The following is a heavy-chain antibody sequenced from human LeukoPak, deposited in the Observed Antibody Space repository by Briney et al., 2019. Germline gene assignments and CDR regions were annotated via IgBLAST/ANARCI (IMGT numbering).Heavy chain of an antibody. CDR3: AREYTAMVTAYFDY. V-gene: IGHV3-30*02. J-gene: IGHJ4*02. CDR2: IRYDGSNK. CDR1: GFTFSSYG. Sequence: GGSLRLSCAASGFTFSSYGMHWVRQAPGKGLEWVAFIRYDGSNKYYADSVKGRFTISRDNAKNSLYLQMNSLRAEDTALYYCAREYTAMVTAYFDYWGQGTLVTVSS. D-gene: IGHD5-18*01.